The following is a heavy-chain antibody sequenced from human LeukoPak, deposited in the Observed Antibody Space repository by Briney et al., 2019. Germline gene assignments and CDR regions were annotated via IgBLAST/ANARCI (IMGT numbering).Heavy chain of an antibody. J-gene: IGHJ4*02. CDR2: INPNSGGT. CDR3: ARVGSSGWYGTLDY. CDR1: GYTFTGYY. V-gene: IGHV1-2*04. D-gene: IGHD6-19*01. Sequence: ASVTVSCKASGYTFTGYYMHWVRQAPGQGLEWMGWINPNSGGTNYAQKFQGWVTMTRDTSISTAYMELSRLRSDDTAVYYCARVGSSGWYGTLDYWGQGTLVTVSS.